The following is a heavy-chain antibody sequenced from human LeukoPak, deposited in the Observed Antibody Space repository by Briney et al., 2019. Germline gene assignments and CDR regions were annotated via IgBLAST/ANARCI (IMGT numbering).Heavy chain of an antibody. Sequence: ASVKVSCKASGYTFTSYAMHWVRQDPGQGPEWMGWITPSGGTNYPQKFQGRVAITRDTSITTAYLDLSRLTSDDTAVYYCARDRYGDGFAHFDYWGQGALVTVSS. V-gene: IGHV1-2*02. CDR3: ARDRYGDGFAHFDY. CDR1: GYTFTSYA. CDR2: ITPSGGT. D-gene: IGHD5-24*01. J-gene: IGHJ4*02.